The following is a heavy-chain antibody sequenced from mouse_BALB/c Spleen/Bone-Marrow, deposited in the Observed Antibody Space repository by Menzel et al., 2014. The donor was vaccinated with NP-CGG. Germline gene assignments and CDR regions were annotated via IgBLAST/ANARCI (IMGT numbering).Heavy chain of an antibody. V-gene: IGHV14-3*02. CDR3: ARWEYYAMDY. Sequence: EVQLQQSGAELVKPGASVKLSCTASGFNIKDTYMHWVKQRPEQGLEWIGRIDPANGNTKYDPKFQGKATITADISSNTAYLQLSSLTSEDTAVYYCARWEYYAMDYWVKEPQSPSPQ. CDR2: IDPANGNT. J-gene: IGHJ4*01. D-gene: IGHD4-1*01. CDR1: GFNIKDTY.